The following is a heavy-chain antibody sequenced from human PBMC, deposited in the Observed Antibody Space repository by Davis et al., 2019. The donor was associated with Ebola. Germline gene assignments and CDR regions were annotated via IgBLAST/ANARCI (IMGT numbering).Heavy chain of an antibody. CDR2: IRYDGNDK. D-gene: IGHD3-3*01. Sequence: GESLKISCAASGFTFSNTWMSWVRQAPGKGLEWVALIRYDGNDKYYTDSVKGRFTISRDNAKNSLYLQMNSLRVEDTAVYYCARDFDFWSDYPAREQHRQYRFYYSGLDVWGKGTTVTVSS. CDR1: GFTFSNTW. V-gene: IGHV3-33*08. J-gene: IGHJ6*04. CDR3: ARDFDFWSDYPAREQHRQYRFYYSGLDV.